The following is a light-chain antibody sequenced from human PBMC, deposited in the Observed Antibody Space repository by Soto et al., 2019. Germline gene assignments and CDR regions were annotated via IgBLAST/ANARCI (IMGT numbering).Light chain of an antibody. CDR3: QSAESSGTYRVV. V-gene: IGLV3-25*03. J-gene: IGLJ2*01. CDR2: KDS. Sequence: SYELTQPPSVSVSPGQTARITCSGDALPKQYAYWYQQKPGQAPVLVIYKDSERPSGIPERFSGSSSGTTVTLTISGVQAEDEADYYCQSAESSGTYRVVFGGGTKLTVL. CDR1: ALPKQY.